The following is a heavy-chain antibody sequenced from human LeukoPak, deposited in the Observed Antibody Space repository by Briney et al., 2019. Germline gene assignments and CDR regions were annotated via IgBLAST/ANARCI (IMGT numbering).Heavy chain of an antibody. D-gene: IGHD3-22*01. CDR3: ARLGGYYYDSSGYYSPNWFDP. CDR2: IYPGDSDT. Sequence: GESLKISCKGSGYLFTSYWIGWVRQMPGKGLEWMGIIYPGDSDTRYSPSFQGQVTISADKSISTAYLQWSSLKASDTAMYYCARLGGYYYDSSGYYSPNWFDPWGQGTLVTVSS. J-gene: IGHJ5*02. V-gene: IGHV5-51*01. CDR1: GYLFTSYW.